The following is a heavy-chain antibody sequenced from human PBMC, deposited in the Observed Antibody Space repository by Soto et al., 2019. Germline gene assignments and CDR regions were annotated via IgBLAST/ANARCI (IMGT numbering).Heavy chain of an antibody. V-gene: IGHV4-31*03. CDR2: IYFSGVT. D-gene: IGHD2-21*01. Sequence: QVQLQESGPGLVEPSQTLSLTCTVSGGSISSAGYYWSWIRQRPGKGLEWIGYIYFSGVTYYNPSLESRVTISVDTSKNQFSLRLSSVTAADTAVYYCARDPWHTPPEAAFDVWGQGTKVTVSS. CDR1: GGSISSAGYY. CDR3: ARDPWHTPPEAAFDV. J-gene: IGHJ3*01.